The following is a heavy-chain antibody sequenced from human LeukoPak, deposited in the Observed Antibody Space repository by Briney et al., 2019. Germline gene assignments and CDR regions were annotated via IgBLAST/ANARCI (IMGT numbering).Heavy chain of an antibody. V-gene: IGHV1-2*02. CDR3: ASLEGYCSGGSCYGWSGDY. CDR1: GYTLTGYY. D-gene: IGHD2-15*01. Sequence: ASVKVSCKASGYTLTGYYMHWVRQAPGQGLEWMGWINPNSGGTNYAQKFQGRVTVTRDTSISTAYMELSRLRSDDTAVYYCASLEGYCSGGSCYGWSGDYWGQGTLVTVSS. J-gene: IGHJ4*02. CDR2: INPNSGGT.